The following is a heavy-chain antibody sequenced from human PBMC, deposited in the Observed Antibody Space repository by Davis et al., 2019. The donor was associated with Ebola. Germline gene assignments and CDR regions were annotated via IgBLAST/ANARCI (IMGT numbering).Heavy chain of an antibody. D-gene: IGHD1-1*01. CDR3: ARGSENWNYVDY. Sequence: GESLKISCEASGFTFSDYWMQWVRQAPGKGLEWVAVISYDGSNKYYADSVKGRFTISRDIAKNSLYLQMNSLRDEDTAVYYCARGSENWNYVDYWGQGTLVTVSS. V-gene: IGHV3-30*03. CDR1: GFTFSDYW. CDR2: ISYDGSNK. J-gene: IGHJ4*02.